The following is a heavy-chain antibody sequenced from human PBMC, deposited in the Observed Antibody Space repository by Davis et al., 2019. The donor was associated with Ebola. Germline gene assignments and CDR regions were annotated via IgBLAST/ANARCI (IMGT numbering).Heavy chain of an antibody. J-gene: IGHJ6*02. D-gene: IGHD3-3*01. CDR2: ISYDGSNK. CDR3: AKDRSGLRFLEWLLYYYYYGMDV. Sequence: PGGSLRLSCAASGFTFSSYGMHWVRQAPGKGLEWVAVISYDGSNKYYADSVKGRFTISRDNSKNTLYLQMNSLRAEDTAVYYCAKDRSGLRFLEWLLYYYYYGMDVWGQGTTVTVSS. CDR1: GFTFSSYG. V-gene: IGHV3-30*18.